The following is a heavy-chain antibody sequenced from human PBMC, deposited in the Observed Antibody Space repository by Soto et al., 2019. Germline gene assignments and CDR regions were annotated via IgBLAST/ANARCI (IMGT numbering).Heavy chain of an antibody. J-gene: IGHJ4*02. CDR1: GFTFSSYA. CDR2: ISGSGGST. Sequence: EVQLLESGGGLVQPGGSLRLSCAASGFTFSSYAMRWVRQAPGKGLEWVSAISGSGGSTYYADSVKGRFTISRDNSKNTLYLQMNSLRAEATAVYYCTRRGSGSYCDYWGQGPLVTVSS. V-gene: IGHV3-23*01. D-gene: IGHD1-26*01. CDR3: TRRGSGSYCDY.